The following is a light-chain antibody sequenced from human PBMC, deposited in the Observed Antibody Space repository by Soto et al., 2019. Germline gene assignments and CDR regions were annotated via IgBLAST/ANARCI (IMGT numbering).Light chain of an antibody. CDR1: QSIAPY. CDR3: QKYNTAPLT. CDR2: ATS. Sequence: DVQMTQSPSSLSASVGDRVTLTCRASQSIAPYLAWFQQKPGKVPKLLIYATSTLPSGVPSRFSGSGSGTDFTLTISSLQPEDVATYYCQKYNTAPLTFGGGTKVEIK. J-gene: IGKJ4*01. V-gene: IGKV1-27*01.